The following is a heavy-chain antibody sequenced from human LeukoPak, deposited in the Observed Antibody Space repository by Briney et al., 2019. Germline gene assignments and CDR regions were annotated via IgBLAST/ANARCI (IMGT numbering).Heavy chain of an antibody. J-gene: IGHJ4*02. V-gene: IGHV3-53*01. Sequence: GGSLRLSCAASGFSVSNNYMNWVRQAPGKGLEWVSAIYSGGSTSYADSVKGRFTVSRDNAKDSLYLQMNSLRAEDTAVYYCARALTTLTYEGYWGQGTLVTVSS. CDR1: GFSVSNNY. CDR3: ARALTTLTYEGY. D-gene: IGHD1-1*01. CDR2: IYSGGST.